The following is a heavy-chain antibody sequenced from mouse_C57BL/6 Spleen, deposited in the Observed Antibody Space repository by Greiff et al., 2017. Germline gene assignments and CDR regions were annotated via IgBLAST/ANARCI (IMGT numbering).Heavy chain of an antibody. CDR1: GYTFTSYW. Sequence: QVQLQQPGAELVMPGASVKLSCKASGYTFTSYWMHWVKQRPGQGLEWIGEIDPSDSYTNYNQKFKGKSTLTVDKSSSTAYMQLSSLTSEDSAVYYCATSLYYGRGDYWGQGTSVTVSS. V-gene: IGHV1-69*01. CDR2: IDPSDSYT. J-gene: IGHJ4*01. CDR3: ATSLYYGRGDY. D-gene: IGHD1-1*01.